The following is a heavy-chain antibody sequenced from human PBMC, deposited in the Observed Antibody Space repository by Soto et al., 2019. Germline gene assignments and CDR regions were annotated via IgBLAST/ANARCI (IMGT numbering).Heavy chain of an antibody. CDR3: ATDKSDRRFDAFDI. J-gene: IGHJ3*02. V-gene: IGHV1-24*01. CDR2: FDPEDGET. CDR1: GYTLTELS. Sequence: ASVKVSCKVSGYTLTELSMHWVRQAPGKGLEWMGGFDPEDGETIYAQKFQGRVTMTEDTSTDTAYMELSSLRSEDTAVYYCATDKSDRRFDAFDIWGQGTMVTVSS. D-gene: IGHD3-10*01.